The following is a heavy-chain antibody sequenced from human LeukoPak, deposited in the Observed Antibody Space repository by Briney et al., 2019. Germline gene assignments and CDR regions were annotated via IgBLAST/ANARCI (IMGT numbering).Heavy chain of an antibody. Sequence: ASVKVSCKASGYTFTGYYMHWVRQAPGQGLEWMGWINPNSGGTNYGQKFQGRVTMTRDTSISTAYMELSRLRSDDTAVYYCAREDYYDSSGYPGGYWGQGTLVTVSS. CDR3: AREDYYDSSGYPGGY. V-gene: IGHV1-2*02. J-gene: IGHJ4*02. D-gene: IGHD3-22*01. CDR1: GYTFTGYY. CDR2: INPNSGGT.